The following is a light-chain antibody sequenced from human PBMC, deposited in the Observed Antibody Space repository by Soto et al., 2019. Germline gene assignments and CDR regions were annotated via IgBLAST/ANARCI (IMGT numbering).Light chain of an antibody. CDR3: QQYYSTPFT. Sequence: DIVMTQSPDSLAVSLGESATFRCRSSPSVLYISNNKNYLAWYQQKPGQPPKLLIYWASTRESGVPDRFSGSGSGTDFTLTISSLQAEDVAVYYCQQYYSTPFTFGGGTKVDIK. J-gene: IGKJ4*01. CDR1: PSVLYISNNKNY. CDR2: WAS. V-gene: IGKV4-1*01.